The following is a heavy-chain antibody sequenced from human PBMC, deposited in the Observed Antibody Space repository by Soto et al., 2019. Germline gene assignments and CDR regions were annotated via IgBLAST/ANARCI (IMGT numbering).Heavy chain of an antibody. CDR1: GGTFSSYT. CDR3: AREPPHRYCSSTSCRGWFAP. D-gene: IGHD2-2*01. CDR2: IIPILGIA. Sequence: QVQLVQSGAEVKKPGSSVKVSCKASGGTFSSYTISWVRQAPGQGLEWMGRIIPILGIANYAQKFQGRVTITADKSTSTAYMELSSLRSEDTAVYYCAREPPHRYCSSTSCRGWFAPWGQGTLVTVSS. V-gene: IGHV1-69*08. J-gene: IGHJ5*02.